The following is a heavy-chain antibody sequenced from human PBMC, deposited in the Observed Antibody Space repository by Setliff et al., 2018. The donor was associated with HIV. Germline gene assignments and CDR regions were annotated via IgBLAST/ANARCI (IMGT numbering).Heavy chain of an antibody. D-gene: IGHD1-26*01. CDR3: ARLGYSGSLVGAFDI. Sequence: SETLSLTCAVSGSSIGTDYYWAWIRQPPGKGLEWIVTMYDSGSLFHNPPLKNRVSISVDTSINQVSLEVTSVTAADTAVYYCARLGYSGSLVGAFDIWGQGTMVTVSS. CDR2: MYDSGSL. V-gene: IGHV4-38-2*01. J-gene: IGHJ3*02. CDR1: GSSIGTDYY.